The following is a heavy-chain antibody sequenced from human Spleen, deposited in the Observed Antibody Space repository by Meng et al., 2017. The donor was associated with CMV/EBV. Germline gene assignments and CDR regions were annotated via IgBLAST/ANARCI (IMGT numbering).Heavy chain of an antibody. J-gene: IGHJ4*02. CDR1: GGSISSSNL. CDR2: IYHSGST. CDR3: ARIERRRILKYCGSDCSTTDY. D-gene: IGHD2-21*02. Sequence: QVQLQASGPGLVKPSGTLSPTGAVSGGSISSSNLWTWVRQVPGKGLEWIGEIYHSGSTNYNPSLKSRVTISVDKFKNQFSLKLGSVTAADTAVYYCARIERRRILKYCGSDCSTTDYWGQGTLVTVSS. V-gene: IGHV4-4*02.